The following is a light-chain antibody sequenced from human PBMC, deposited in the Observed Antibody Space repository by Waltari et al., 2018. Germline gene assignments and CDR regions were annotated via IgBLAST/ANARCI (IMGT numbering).Light chain of an antibody. CDR2: GAS. CDR3: HQYDDSSPWT. Sequence: EIVMTQSPATLPVSPGVRVTLSCRASRNVRTNLAWYQHKPGQTPRLLISGASTRALGVPDRFSGAGSGTDFTLTISSLRSEDFAVYYYHQYDDSSPWTFGQGTKVEIK. CDR1: RNVRTN. J-gene: IGKJ1*01. V-gene: IGKV3-15*01.